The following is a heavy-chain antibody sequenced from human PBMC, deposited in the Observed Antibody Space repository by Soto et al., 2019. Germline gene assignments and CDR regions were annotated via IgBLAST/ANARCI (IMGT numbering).Heavy chain of an antibody. V-gene: IGHV4-34*01. CDR2: INHSGST. Sequence: QVQLQQWGAGLLKPSETLSLTCAVYGGSFSSYNWSWIRQPPGKGLEWIGEINHSGSTKYNPSLKSRVTLSVDTSKNQFSLKLTSVTAADTAVYYCARGDLCSSTSCYPYYFDYWGQGTLVTVSS. CDR1: GGSFSSYN. CDR3: ARGDLCSSTSCYPYYFDY. D-gene: IGHD2-2*01. J-gene: IGHJ4*02.